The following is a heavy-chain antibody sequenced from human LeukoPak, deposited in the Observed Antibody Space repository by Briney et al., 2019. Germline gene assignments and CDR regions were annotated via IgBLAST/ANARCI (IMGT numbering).Heavy chain of an antibody. Sequence: SETLSLTCTVSGGSVSSGSYYWSWIRQPPGQGLEWIGYIYYDGSTNYNPSLKSRVTISVDTSKNQFSLKLSSVTAADTAVYYCARSSSGVTIFGVVIPHFDYWGQGTLVTVSS. CDR2: IYYDGST. CDR3: ARSSSGVTIFGVVIPHFDY. D-gene: IGHD3-3*01. J-gene: IGHJ4*02. CDR1: GGSVSSGSYY. V-gene: IGHV4-61*01.